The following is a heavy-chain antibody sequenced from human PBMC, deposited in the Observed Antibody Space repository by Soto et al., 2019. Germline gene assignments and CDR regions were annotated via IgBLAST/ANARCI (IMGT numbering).Heavy chain of an antibody. D-gene: IGHD3-16*01. V-gene: IGHV3-64*01. Sequence: EVPLVESGGGLVQPGGSLRLSCAASGFTFSSYDMHWFRQAPGKGLEYISAISSNGGITYYANSVKGRLTITRENSKKIMYLHMGSLKADDIAVYYCVRDTSFGYWCQGTLVTVSS. CDR3: VRDTSFGY. J-gene: IGHJ4*02. CDR1: GFTFSSYD. CDR2: ISSNGGIT.